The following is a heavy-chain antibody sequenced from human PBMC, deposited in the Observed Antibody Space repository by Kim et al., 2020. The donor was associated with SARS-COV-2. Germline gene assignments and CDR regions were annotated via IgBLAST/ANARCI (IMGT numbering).Heavy chain of an antibody. D-gene: IGHD3-3*01. CDR1: GGSISSSSYY. Sequence: SETLSLICTVSGGSISSSSYYWGWIRQPPGKGLEWIGSIYYSGSTYYNPSLKSRVTISVDTSTNQFSLKLSSVTAADTAVYYCARSGLKRITIFAVDPHDGNALDTWGHGTMVTVSS. CDR3: ARSGLKRITIFAVDPHDGNALDT. J-gene: IGHJ3*02. CDR2: IYYSGST. V-gene: IGHV4-39*01.